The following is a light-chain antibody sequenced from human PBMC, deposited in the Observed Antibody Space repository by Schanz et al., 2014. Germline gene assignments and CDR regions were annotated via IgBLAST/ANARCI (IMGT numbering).Light chain of an antibody. J-gene: IGKJ1*01. Sequence: EIVMTQSPATLSVSPGERVTLSCRASQSVSSNLAWYQQKPGQAPRLLIYGASTRATGVPGRFSGSGSGTEFTLTISSLQSEDFVVYYCQQYDNWWTFGPGTKVEVK. V-gene: IGKV3-15*01. CDR2: GAS. CDR1: QSVSSN. CDR3: QQYDNWWT.